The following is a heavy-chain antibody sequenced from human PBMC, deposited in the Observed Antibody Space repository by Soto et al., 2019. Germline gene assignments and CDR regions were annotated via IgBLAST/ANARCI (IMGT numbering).Heavy chain of an antibody. J-gene: IGHJ5*01. D-gene: IGHD3-10*01. CDR2: IDHSGGT. Sequence: QLQLQESGSGLVKPSQTLSLTCAVSGGSVRSGGYSWTWIRQPPGKGLEWIGYIDHSGGTYYNPSLKSRVATSVDRSKNQFSLRVSSVTAADTAVYYCARGIGDATGTYCCDSWGQGTLVTVSS. CDR3: ARGIGDATGTYCCDS. V-gene: IGHV4-30-2*01. CDR1: GGSVRSGGYS.